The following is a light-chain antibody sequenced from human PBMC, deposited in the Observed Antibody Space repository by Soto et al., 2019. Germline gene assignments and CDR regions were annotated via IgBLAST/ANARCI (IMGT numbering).Light chain of an antibody. CDR2: KAS. CDR3: QQYNDNWT. Sequence: DIQMTQSPSTLSAYVGDRVTITCRASQSISSWLAWYQQKPGTAPKLLIYKASTLQTGVPSRFSGSGSGTEFTLTISSLQPDDFATYYCQQYNDNWTFGQGTKVEIK. CDR1: QSISSW. V-gene: IGKV1-5*03. J-gene: IGKJ1*01.